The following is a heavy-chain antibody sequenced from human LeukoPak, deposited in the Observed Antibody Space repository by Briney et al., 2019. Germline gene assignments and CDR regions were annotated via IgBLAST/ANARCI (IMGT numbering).Heavy chain of an antibody. CDR1: GFILCSYA. CDR2: ISDTGNT. J-gene: IGHJ4*02. Sequence: TGGSLRLSCAASGFILCSYAMSWVRQAPGKGLEWVSAISDTGNTYHADSVKGRFTISRDSSKNTLFLQMNRLRPEDAAVYYCAKAPVTTCRGAFCYPFDYWGLGTLVTVSS. V-gene: IGHV3-23*01. D-gene: IGHD2-15*01. CDR3: AKAPVTTCRGAFCYPFDY.